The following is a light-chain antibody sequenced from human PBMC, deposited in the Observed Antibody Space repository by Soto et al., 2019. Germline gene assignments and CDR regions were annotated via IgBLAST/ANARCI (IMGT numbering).Light chain of an antibody. J-gene: IGLJ1*01. Sequence: QSVLTQPASVSGSPGQSITISCTGTSSDVGGYNYVSWYQQHPGKAPKLMIYDVSNRPSGVSNRFSGSKSGNTASLTISGLQAEEEADYYCTSYTSSSTLEHHVYGTGTKVT. CDR3: TSYTSSSTLEHHV. CDR2: DVS. V-gene: IGLV2-14*01. CDR1: SSDVGGYNY.